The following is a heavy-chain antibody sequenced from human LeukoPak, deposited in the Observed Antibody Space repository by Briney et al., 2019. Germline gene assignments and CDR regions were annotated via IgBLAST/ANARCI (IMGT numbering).Heavy chain of an antibody. Sequence: SETLSLTCTVSSYSISSHYYWGWIRQPPGKGLEWIGSAYHSGSTYYNLSLKSRVTISVDTSKNQFSLKLTSVTAADTAVYYCARNLVGAPRYFDFWGQGTLVTVSS. CDR2: AYHSGST. CDR1: SYSISSHYY. D-gene: IGHD1-26*01. J-gene: IGHJ4*02. V-gene: IGHV4-38-2*02. CDR3: ARNLVGAPRYFDF.